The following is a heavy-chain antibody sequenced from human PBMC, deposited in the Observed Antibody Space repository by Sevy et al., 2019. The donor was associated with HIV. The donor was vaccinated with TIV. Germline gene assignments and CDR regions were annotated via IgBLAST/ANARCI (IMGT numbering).Heavy chain of an antibody. D-gene: IGHD5-18*01. J-gene: IGHJ4*02. CDR3: ARGTFSYGYWREFDY. V-gene: IGHV4-59*01. Sequence: TETLSLTCTVSGDSISNDYWSWIRQPPGKGLERIGYIYYSGSTNYNPSLKSRVTIALDQSKNQFSVKLSSVTAADTAVYYCARGTFSYGYWREFDYWGQGTLVSVSS. CDR1: GDSISNDY. CDR2: IYYSGST.